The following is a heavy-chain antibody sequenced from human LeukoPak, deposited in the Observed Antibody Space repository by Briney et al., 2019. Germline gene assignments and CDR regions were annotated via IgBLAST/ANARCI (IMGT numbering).Heavy chain of an antibody. J-gene: IGHJ5*02. V-gene: IGHV4-4*09. CDR3: ARQYDDFWSGSYWFDP. Sequence: PSETLSLTCNVSGGSIRSYYWSWIRHPPGKGREWIGYIYTSGSTNYNPSLKSRVTISVDTSKNQFSLKLSSVTAADTAVYYCARQYDDFWSGSYWFDPWGQGTLVTVSS. CDR1: GGSIRSYY. CDR2: IYTSGST. D-gene: IGHD3-3*01.